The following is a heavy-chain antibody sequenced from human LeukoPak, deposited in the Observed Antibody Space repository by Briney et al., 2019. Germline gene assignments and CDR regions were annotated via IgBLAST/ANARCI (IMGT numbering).Heavy chain of an antibody. CDR1: GGSISSYY. CDR2: IYYSGST. CDR3: ARGGDDYSNSNWIDP. V-gene: IGHV4-59*12. D-gene: IGHD4-11*01. J-gene: IGHJ5*02. Sequence: PSETLSLTCTVSGGSISSYYWSWLRQPPGNGLEWIGYIYYSGSTYYNPSLKSRVTISVDTSKNQFSLKLSSVTAADTAVYYCARGGDDYSNSNWIDPWGQGTLVTVSS.